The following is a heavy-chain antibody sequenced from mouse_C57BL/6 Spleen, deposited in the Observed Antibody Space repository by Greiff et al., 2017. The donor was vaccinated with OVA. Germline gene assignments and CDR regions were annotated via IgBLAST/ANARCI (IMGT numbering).Heavy chain of an antibody. CDR2: INPGSGGT. Sequence: VKVVESGAELVRPGTSVKVSCKASGYAFTNYLIEWVKQRPGQGLEWIGVINPGSGGTNYNEKFKGKATLTADKSSSTAYMQLSSLTSEDSAVYFCARRGGYDYDDYYAMDYWGQGTSVTVSS. V-gene: IGHV1-54*01. CDR3: ARRGGYDYDDYYAMDY. J-gene: IGHJ4*01. D-gene: IGHD2-4*01. CDR1: GYAFTNYL.